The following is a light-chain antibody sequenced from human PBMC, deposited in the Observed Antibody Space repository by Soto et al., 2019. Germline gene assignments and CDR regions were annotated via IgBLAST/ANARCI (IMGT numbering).Light chain of an antibody. J-gene: IGLJ2*01. Sequence: QSALTQPASVSGSPGQSITISCTGTSSDVGGYNYVSWYQQHPGKAPKLMIYEVSNRPSGVSNRFSGSKSGNTASLTISGLQAEDEADYYCSSYTSSLSGHVVFGGGTKVTVL. CDR1: SSDVGGYNY. V-gene: IGLV2-14*01. CDR3: SSYTSSLSGHVV. CDR2: EVS.